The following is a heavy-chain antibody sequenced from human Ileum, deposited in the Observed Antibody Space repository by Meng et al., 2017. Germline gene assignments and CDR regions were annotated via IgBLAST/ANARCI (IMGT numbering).Heavy chain of an antibody. J-gene: IGHJ4*02. D-gene: IGHD3-3*01. V-gene: IGHV6-1*01. CDR2: TYYRSKWYS. CDR1: GGSVSSNIAA. CDR3: ASGSGSLDY. Sequence: QVQLQQSGPGLVQPSQPLSPTCAVSGGSVSSNIAAWNWIRQSPLRGLEWLGRTYYRSKWYSEYAVSVKSRISITPDTSKNQFSLQMNSVTPEDTAVYYCASGSGSLDYWGPGTLVTVFS.